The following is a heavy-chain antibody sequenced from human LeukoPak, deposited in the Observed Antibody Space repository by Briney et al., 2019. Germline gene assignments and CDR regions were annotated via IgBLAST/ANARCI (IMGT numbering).Heavy chain of an antibody. CDR1: GGSFSGYN. J-gene: IGHJ5*02. CDR2: INHSGST. D-gene: IGHD3-3*02. CDR3: ARVRSISLFDP. Sequence: SETLSLTCAVYGGSFSGYNWSWIRQPPGKGLEWIGEINHSGSTNYNPSLKSRVTISVDTSKNQFSLKLSSVTAADTAVYYCARVRSISLFDPWGQGTLVTVSS. V-gene: IGHV4-34*01.